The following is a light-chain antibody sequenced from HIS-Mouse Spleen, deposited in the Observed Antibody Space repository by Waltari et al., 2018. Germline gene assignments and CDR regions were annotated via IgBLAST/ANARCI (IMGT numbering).Light chain of an antibody. CDR2: EDS. Sequence: SYELTQPPSVSVSPGQTARITCSGDALQKKKHAYWYQQKSGQAPVLVIYEDSKRPSGIPERFSGSSSGTMATLTISGAQVEDEADYYCYSTDSSGNHRVFGGGTKLTVL. CDR1: ALQKKKH. J-gene: IGLJ2*01. CDR3: YSTDSSGNHRV. V-gene: IGLV3-10*01.